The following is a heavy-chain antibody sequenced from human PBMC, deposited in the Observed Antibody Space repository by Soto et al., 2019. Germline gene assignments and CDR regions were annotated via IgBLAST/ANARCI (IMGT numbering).Heavy chain of an antibody. Sequence: GSLRLSCAASGFTFSSYSMNWVRQAPGKGLEWVSYISSSSSTVYYADSVKGRFTISRDNAKNSLYLQMNSLRAEDTAVYYCAREYCSSTSCLNWFDPWGQGTLFTVSS. CDR2: ISSSSSTV. CDR1: GFTFSSYS. CDR3: AREYCSSTSCLNWFDP. V-gene: IGHV3-48*01. J-gene: IGHJ5*02. D-gene: IGHD2-2*01.